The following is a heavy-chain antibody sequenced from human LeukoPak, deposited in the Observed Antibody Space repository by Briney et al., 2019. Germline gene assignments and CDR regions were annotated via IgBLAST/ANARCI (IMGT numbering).Heavy chain of an antibody. CDR1: GFTFSSYG. CDR3: AKVVIAATLCFDY. D-gene: IGHD2/OR15-2a*01. CDR2: ISYDGSNK. J-gene: IGHJ4*02. Sequence: GGSLRLSCAASGFTFSSYGMHWVRQAPGKGLEWVAVISYDGSNKYYADSVKGRFAISRDNSKNTLYLQMNSLRAEDTAVYYCAKVVIAATLCFDYWGQGTLVTVSS. V-gene: IGHV3-30*18.